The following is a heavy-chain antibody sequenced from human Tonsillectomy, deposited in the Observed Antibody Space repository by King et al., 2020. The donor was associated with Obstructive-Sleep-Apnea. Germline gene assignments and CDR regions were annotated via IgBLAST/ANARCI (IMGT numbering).Heavy chain of an antibody. D-gene: IGHD3-9*01. V-gene: IGHV4-31*03. CDR1: GCSISSGGYY. CDR2: IYYSGST. CDR3: ARADILTGYYRAYFDY. J-gene: IGHJ4*02. Sequence: QLQESGPGLVKPSQTLSLTCTVSGCSISSGGYYWSWIRQHPGKGLEWIGYIYYSGSTYYNPSLKSRVTISVATSKNQFSLKLSSVTAADTAVYYCARADILTGYYRAYFDYWGQGTLVTVSS.